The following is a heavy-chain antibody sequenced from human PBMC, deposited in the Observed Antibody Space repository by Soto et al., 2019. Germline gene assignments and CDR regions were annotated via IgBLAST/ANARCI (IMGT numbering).Heavy chain of an antibody. Sequence: PSETLSLTCTVSGGSISSSSYYWGWIRQPPGKGLEWIGYIYYSGSTNYNPSLKSRVTISVDTSKNQFSLKLSSVTAADTAVYYCARRYGASFDYWGQGTLVTGSS. D-gene: IGHD4-17*01. CDR2: IYYSGST. V-gene: IGHV4-61*05. J-gene: IGHJ4*02. CDR1: GGSISSSSYY. CDR3: ARRYGASFDY.